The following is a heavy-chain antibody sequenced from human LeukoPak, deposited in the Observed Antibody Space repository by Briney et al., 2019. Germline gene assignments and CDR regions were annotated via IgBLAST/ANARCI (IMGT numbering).Heavy chain of an antibody. CDR1: GASISSYY. CDR3: ARGRIAGDI. CDR2: IYYSGST. V-gene: IGHV4-59*01. Sequence: SETLSLICTVPGASISSYYWSWIRQPPGKGLEWIGYIYYSGSTNYNPSLKSRVTISVDTSKNQFSLKLSSVTAADTAVYYCARGRIAGDIWGQGTMVTVSS. J-gene: IGHJ3*02. D-gene: IGHD2-15*01.